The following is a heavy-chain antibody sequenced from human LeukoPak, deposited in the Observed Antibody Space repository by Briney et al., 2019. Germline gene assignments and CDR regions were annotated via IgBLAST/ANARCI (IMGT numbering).Heavy chain of an antibody. CDR1: GFTLSSYA. V-gene: IGHV3-23*01. J-gene: IGHJ4*02. D-gene: IGHD2-15*01. CDR3: AKAPVTTCSGAYCYPFDY. CDR2: ISVSGNT. Sequence: GSLRLSCAASGFTLSSYAMSWVRQGPGKGLEWVSAISVSGNTYHADSVKGRFTISRDSSKNTLYLKMNSLRAGDAAVYYCAKAPVTTCSGAYCYPFDYWSQGTLVTVSS.